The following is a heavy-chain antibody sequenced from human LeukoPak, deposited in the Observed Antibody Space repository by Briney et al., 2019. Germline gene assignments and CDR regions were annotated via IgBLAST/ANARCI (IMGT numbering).Heavy chain of an antibody. CDR1: GDSISSSSYY. J-gene: IGHJ3*02. CDR3: ASRINWGIGAFDI. CDR2: IYYSGST. Sequence: PSETLSLTCTVSGDSISSSSYYWGWIRQPPGKGLEWIGNIYYSGSTYYNPSLKSRVAISVDTSKNQCSLKLSSVTAADTAVYYCASRINWGIGAFDIWGQGTMVTVSS. V-gene: IGHV4-39*01. D-gene: IGHD7-27*01.